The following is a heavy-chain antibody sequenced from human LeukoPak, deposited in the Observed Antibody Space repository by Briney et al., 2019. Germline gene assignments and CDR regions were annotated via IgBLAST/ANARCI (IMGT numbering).Heavy chain of an antibody. J-gene: IGHJ1*01. Sequence: ASAKVSCKASGYTFTNYGVSWVRQAPGQGLEWMGWISAYNGYTNYAQKFQFRVTMTTDTSTSTAYMELRSLTSDDTAVYHCARDKAVTTELTQYFQHWGQGTLVTVSS. CDR2: ISAYNGYT. CDR3: ARDKAVTTELTQYFQH. CDR1: GYTFTNYG. D-gene: IGHD4-11*01. V-gene: IGHV1-18*01.